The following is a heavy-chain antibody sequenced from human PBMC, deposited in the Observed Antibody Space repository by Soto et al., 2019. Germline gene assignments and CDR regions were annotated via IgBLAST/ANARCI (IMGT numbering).Heavy chain of an antibody. CDR3: AHRLYSSAWPWDSGVFDY. V-gene: IGHV2-5*02. J-gene: IGHJ4*02. CDR1: GFSLSTGGVG. Sequence: QITLKESGPTLVKPTQTLTLTCTFSGFSLSTGGVGVGWIRQPPGKALEWLALIYWDDDKRYSPSLKSRLTIPKDPSKDQVVLTMTNLDPVDTATYYCAHRLYSSAWPWDSGVFDYWGQGTLVTVSS. D-gene: IGHD6-19*01. CDR2: IYWDDDK.